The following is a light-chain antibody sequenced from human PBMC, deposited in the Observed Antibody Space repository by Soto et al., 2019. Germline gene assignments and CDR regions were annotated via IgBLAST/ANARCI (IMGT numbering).Light chain of an antibody. Sequence: DIPMTQSPSSLSASVGDRVTITCRASQSISNCLSWFQQKPGQAPKLLIYAASSLQSGVPSRFSGSGSGTDFILTIDSLQPEDFATYYCQQTYIAPATFGQGTKVGVK. CDR3: QQTYIAPAT. V-gene: IGKV1-39*01. CDR2: AAS. J-gene: IGKJ1*01. CDR1: QSISNC.